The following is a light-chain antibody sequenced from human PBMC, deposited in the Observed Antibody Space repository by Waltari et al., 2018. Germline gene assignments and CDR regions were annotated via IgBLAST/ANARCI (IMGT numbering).Light chain of an antibody. Sequence: EIILTQSPVTLSSSPGERATLSCSASQSVGSSLVWYQHKPGQPPRLLIDNASKRATGISDRFSGTGSGTDFPLTISSLEPEDFVVYYCQQRSHFYTFGPGTRVDVK. V-gene: IGKV3-11*01. CDR3: QQRSHFYT. CDR2: NAS. CDR1: QSVGSS. J-gene: IGKJ3*01.